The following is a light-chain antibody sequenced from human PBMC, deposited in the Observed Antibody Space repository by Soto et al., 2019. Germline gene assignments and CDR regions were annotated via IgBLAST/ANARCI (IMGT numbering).Light chain of an antibody. V-gene: IGLV2-8*01. J-gene: IGLJ1*01. CDR3: SSYAGIHIV. CDR1: SSDVGGYNY. Sequence: QSVLTQPPSASGSPGQSVAISCTGTSSDVGGYNYVSWYQQHPGKAPKLMIYEVSKRPSGVPDRFSGSKSGNTASLTVSGLQAEDEADYYCSSYAGIHIVFGPGTKVT. CDR2: EVS.